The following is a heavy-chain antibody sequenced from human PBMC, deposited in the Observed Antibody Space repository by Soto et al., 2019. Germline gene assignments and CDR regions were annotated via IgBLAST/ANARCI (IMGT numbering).Heavy chain of an antibody. CDR2: ITPDGNRA. CDR3: VRGPSHGAFDI. Sequence: QVQLVESGGGVVQPGRSLRLSCAASGSTFSSYDIHWVRQAPGKGLEWVAHITPDGNRAYYADSVKGRFTVSRDNARNTVYVQVKSLRPEDTAVYHCVRGPSHGAFDIWGQGTLLTVSS. CDR1: GSTFSSYD. J-gene: IGHJ3*02. V-gene: IGHV3-30-3*01.